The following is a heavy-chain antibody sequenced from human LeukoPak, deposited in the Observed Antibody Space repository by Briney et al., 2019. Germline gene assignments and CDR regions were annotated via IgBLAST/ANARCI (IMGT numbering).Heavy chain of an antibody. J-gene: IGHJ4*02. Sequence: GGSLRLSCAASGFTFSSYGMHWVRPAPGKGLEWVAVISYHGSNKYYADSVKGRFTISRDNSKNTLYLQMNSLRAEDTAVYYCARSRLHGHFDYWGQGTLVTVSS. CDR2: ISYHGSNK. V-gene: IGHV3-30*03. D-gene: IGHD2-15*01. CDR3: ARSRLHGHFDY. CDR1: GFTFSSYG.